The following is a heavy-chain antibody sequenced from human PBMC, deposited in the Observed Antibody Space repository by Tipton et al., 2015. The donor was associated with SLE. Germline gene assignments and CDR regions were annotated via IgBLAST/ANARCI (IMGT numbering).Heavy chain of an antibody. Sequence: GSLRLSCAASDFTFSSYGMHWVRQAPGKGLDWVAFIPFYGSDKFYADSVKGRFTISRDNSKNTLYLQMNSLRAEDTAVYYCAKDVSSGWYQRYYMDVWGKGTTVTVSS. V-gene: IGHV3-30*02. CDR3: AKDVSSGWYQRYYMDV. CDR1: DFTFSSYG. J-gene: IGHJ6*03. D-gene: IGHD6-19*01. CDR2: IPFYGSDK.